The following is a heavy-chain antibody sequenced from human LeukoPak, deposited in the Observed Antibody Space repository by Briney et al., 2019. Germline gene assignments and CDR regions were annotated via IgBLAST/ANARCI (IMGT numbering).Heavy chain of an antibody. D-gene: IGHD3-22*01. Sequence: SETLSLTCAVSGXSISSYYWSWIRQPARKGLEWIAYTYYSGSTYYNPPPKSRATISVDRSTTKFSLRVNSVTAADTAVYYCARGEGPYYYDSSGSYYFDSWGQGTQVTVSS. V-gene: IGHV4-59*06. J-gene: IGHJ4*02. CDR3: ARGEGPYYYDSSGSYYFDS. CDR1: GXSISSYY. CDR2: TYYSGST.